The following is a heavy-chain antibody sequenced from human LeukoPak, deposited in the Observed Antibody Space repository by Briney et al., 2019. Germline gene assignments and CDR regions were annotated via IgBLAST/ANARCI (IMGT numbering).Heavy chain of an antibody. Sequence: ASVKVSCKASGYTFTSYGISWVRQAPGQGLEWMGWISAYNGNTNYAQKLQGRVTMTTDTSTSTAYMELRSLRSDDTAVYYCARGVVTVVRGEYYFDYWGQGTLVTVSS. V-gene: IGHV1-18*01. CDR1: GYTFTSYG. CDR2: ISAYNGNT. D-gene: IGHD3-10*01. J-gene: IGHJ4*02. CDR3: ARGVVTVVRGEYYFDY.